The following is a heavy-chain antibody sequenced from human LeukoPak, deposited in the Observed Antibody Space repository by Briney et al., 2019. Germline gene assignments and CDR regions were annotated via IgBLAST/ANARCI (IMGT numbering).Heavy chain of an antibody. CDR3: ARDRVAVAGYNWFDP. CDR1: GGSFSGYY. V-gene: IGHV4-34*01. J-gene: IGHJ5*02. D-gene: IGHD6-19*01. Sequence: SETLSLTCAVYGGSFSGYYWSWIRQPPGKGLEWIGEINHSGSTNYNPSPTSRVTISVDTSKNQFSLKLSSVTAADTAVYYCARDRVAVAGYNWFDPWGQGTLVTVSS. CDR2: INHSGST.